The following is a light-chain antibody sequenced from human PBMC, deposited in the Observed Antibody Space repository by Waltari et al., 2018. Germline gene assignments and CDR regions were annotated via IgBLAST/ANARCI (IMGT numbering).Light chain of an antibody. Sequence: DIQWTQSPSFLSASVGDRVTITCRASQAISSYLAGYQQKPGRAPKLLIYAASTLQSGVPSGFRGSGSGTEFTLTISSLQPEDFATYYCQQLDSFPITFGQGTRLEIK. CDR2: AAS. J-gene: IGKJ5*01. CDR3: QQLDSFPIT. CDR1: QAISSY. V-gene: IGKV1-9*01.